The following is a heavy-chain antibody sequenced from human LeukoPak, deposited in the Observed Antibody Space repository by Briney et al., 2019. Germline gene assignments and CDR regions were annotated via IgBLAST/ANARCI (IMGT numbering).Heavy chain of an antibody. J-gene: IGHJ4*02. CDR2: ISWNSDTI. Sequence: GGSLRLSCAASGFTVSSNYMSWVRQAPGKGLEWVSRISWNSDTIGYADSVKGRFTISRDNAKNSLSLQMNSLRAEDTALYYCARAFWSGYYIDYWGQGTLVTVSS. D-gene: IGHD3-3*01. CDR3: ARAFWSGYYIDY. CDR1: GFTVSSNY. V-gene: IGHV3-9*01.